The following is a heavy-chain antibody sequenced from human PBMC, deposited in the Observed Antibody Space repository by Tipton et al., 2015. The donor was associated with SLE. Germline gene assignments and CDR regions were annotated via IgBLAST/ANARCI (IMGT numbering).Heavy chain of an antibody. D-gene: IGHD6-13*01. CDR1: GGSISSGGYY. J-gene: IGHJ4*02. Sequence: TLSLTCTVSGGSISSGGYYWSWLRQHPGKGLEWIGYIYYSGSTYYNPSLKSRVTISVDTSKNQFSLKLSSVTAADTAVYYCARGVAATGGVDYWGQGTLVTVSS. CDR2: IYYSGST. V-gene: IGHV4-31*03. CDR3: ARGVAATGGVDY.